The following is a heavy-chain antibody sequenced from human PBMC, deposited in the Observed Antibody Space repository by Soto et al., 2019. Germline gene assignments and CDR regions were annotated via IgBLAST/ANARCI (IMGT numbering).Heavy chain of an antibody. CDR1: GGSISSGGYY. D-gene: IGHD3-16*01. V-gene: IGHV4-31*03. CDR3: ARVRGPGGAMHYYGMDV. J-gene: IGHJ6*02. Sequence: QVQLQESGPGLVKPSQTLSLTCTVSGGSISSGGYYWSWIRQHPGKGLEWIGYIYYSGSTYYNPSLKSRVTISVDTSKNQFSLKLSSVTAADTAVYYCARVRGPGGAMHYYGMDVWGQGTTVTVSS. CDR2: IYYSGST.